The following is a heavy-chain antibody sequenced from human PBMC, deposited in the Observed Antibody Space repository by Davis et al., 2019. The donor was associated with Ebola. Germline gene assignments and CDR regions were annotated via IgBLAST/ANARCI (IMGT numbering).Heavy chain of an antibody. CDR1: GGSITSGDYY. CDR2: FYYTGTT. CDR3: FARPPNYVDY. V-gene: IGHV4-39*03. Sequence: MPSETLSLTCTVSGGSITSGDYYWGWIRQSPGKGLEWIGTFYYTGTTFYNPTLKSRITVSVDPSKNQFSLKLSSVTAADTAVYYCFARPPNYVDYWGQGTLVTVSS. J-gene: IGHJ4*02.